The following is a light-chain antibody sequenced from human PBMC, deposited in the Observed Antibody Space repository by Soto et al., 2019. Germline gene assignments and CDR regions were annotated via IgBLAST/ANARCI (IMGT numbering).Light chain of an antibody. V-gene: IGKV3D-7*01. CDR2: DAS. CDR1: QSVSSSY. CDR3: LQYHNLCA. J-gene: IGKJ1*01. Sequence: VLTLSPGNRSISSCEAATLSCRASQSVSSSYLAWYQQKPGQAPRLLIYDASNRATGIPARFSGSGFGTEFTLTISSLQSEDFTVYSCLQYHNLCAFGQGTKVDIK.